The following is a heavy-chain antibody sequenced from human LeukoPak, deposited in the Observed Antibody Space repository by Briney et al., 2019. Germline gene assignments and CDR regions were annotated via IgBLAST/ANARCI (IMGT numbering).Heavy chain of an antibody. CDR1: GFTFSSYD. CDR2: IGTAGDT. V-gene: IGHV3-13*01. CDR3: ARVPRIAVAASYYYYMDV. J-gene: IGHJ6*03. Sequence: GGSLRLSCAASGFTFSSYDMHWVRQPTGKGLEWVSAIGTAGDTYYSHSVKGRFTISRDNAKNSLYLQMNSLRAEDTALYYCARVPRIAVAASYYYYMDVWGKGTTVTVSS. D-gene: IGHD6-19*01.